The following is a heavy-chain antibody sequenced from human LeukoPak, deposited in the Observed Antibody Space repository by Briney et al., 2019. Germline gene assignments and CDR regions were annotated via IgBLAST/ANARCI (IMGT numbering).Heavy chain of an antibody. CDR1: EFTFSSYW. V-gene: IGHV3-7*01. CDR2: IKQDGSEK. Sequence: PGGSLRLSCAASEFTFSSYWMSWVRQAPGKGLEWVANIKQDGSEKYYVDSVKGRFTISRDNAKNSLYLQMNSLRAEDTAVYYCARERDPYSSSSYLQHWGQGTLVTVSS. J-gene: IGHJ1*01. CDR3: ARERDPYSSSSYLQH. D-gene: IGHD6-6*01.